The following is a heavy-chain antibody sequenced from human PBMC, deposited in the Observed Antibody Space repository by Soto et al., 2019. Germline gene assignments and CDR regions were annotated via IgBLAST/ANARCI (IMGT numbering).Heavy chain of an antibody. CDR1: GFTFSSYA. CDR2: ISGSGGST. CDR3: AKWGTAMDDYYYGMDV. V-gene: IGHV3-23*01. Sequence: EVQLLESGGGLVQPGGSLRLSCAASGFTFSSYAMSWVRQAPGKGLEWVSAISGSGGSTYYADSVKGRFTISRDNSKNTLYLQMNSLRAEDTAVYYCAKWGTAMDDYYYGMDVWGQGTTVTVSS. D-gene: IGHD5-18*01. J-gene: IGHJ6*02.